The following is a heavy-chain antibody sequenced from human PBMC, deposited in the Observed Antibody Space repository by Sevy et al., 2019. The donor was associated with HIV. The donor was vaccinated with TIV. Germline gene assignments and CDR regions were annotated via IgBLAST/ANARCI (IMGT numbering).Heavy chain of an antibody. D-gene: IGHD3-16*01. CDR3: AGGDTTMITDLDY. CDR2: VTSDGAT. CDR1: GLTFTTTG. V-gene: IGHV3-23*01. J-gene: IGHJ4*02. Sequence: GGSPRLSCVASGLTFTTTGMSWVRQAPGKGLEWVAGVTSDGATYYADSVRDRFTVSRDNSKNTLYLQLNSLRADDTAVFYCAGGDTTMITDLDYWGQGTLVTVSS.